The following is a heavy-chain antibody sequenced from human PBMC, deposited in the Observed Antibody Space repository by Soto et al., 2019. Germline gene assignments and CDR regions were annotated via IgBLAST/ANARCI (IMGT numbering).Heavy chain of an antibody. V-gene: IGHV4-61*01. CDR2: VYYTGRT. J-gene: IGHJ4*02. Sequence: QVLLQQSGPGLVQPSGTLSLTCTVSGGSVNSDSHFWSWIRQPPGKGLEWIGCVYYTGRTTYSPSLESRVTIAVDTSKNQLSLKLTSVTAADTAVYYCARVDGSGTFSLFDHWGQGTLVTVAS. CDR1: GGSVNSDSHF. D-gene: IGHD3-10*01. CDR3: ARVDGSGTFSLFDH.